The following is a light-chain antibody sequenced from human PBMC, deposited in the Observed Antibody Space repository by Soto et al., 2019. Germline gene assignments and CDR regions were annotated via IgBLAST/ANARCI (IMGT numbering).Light chain of an antibody. V-gene: IGKV3-20*01. J-gene: IGKJ5*01. CDR1: QSVSTNY. CDR2: GAS. CDR3: QQYYGSPGIT. Sequence: EIVMTQSPATLSVSPGERATLSCKASQSVSTNYLAWYQQKPGQAPRLLIYGASSRATGIPDRFSGGGSGTDFTLTISRLEPEDFAVYYCQQYYGSPGITFGQGTRLE.